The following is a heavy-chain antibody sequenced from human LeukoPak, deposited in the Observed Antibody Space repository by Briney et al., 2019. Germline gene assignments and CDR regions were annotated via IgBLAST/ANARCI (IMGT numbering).Heavy chain of an antibody. CDR1: GYTFTGYY. V-gene: IGHV1-2*04. CDR2: INPNSGGT. D-gene: IGHD3-22*01. Sequence: ASVKVSCKASGYTFTGYYMHWLRQAPGQGLEWMGWINPNSGGTNYAQKFQGWVTMTRDTSISTAYMELSRLRSDDTAVYYCARGSLGRRPTYYYDSSGHEEGYYFDYWGQGTLVTVSS. J-gene: IGHJ4*02. CDR3: ARGSLGRRPTYYYDSSGHEEGYYFDY.